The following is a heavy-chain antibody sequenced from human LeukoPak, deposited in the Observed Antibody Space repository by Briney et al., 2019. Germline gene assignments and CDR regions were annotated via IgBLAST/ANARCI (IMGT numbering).Heavy chain of an antibody. J-gene: IGHJ4*02. CDR2: ISGSGGST. Sequence: HSGGSLRLSCAASGFTFSDYYMSWIRQAPGKGLEWVSAISGSGGSTYYADSVKGRFTISRDNSKNTLYLQMNSLRAEDTAVYYCAKVSIVVVPAATNFDYWGQGTLVTVSS. D-gene: IGHD2-2*01. CDR1: GFTFSDYY. CDR3: AKVSIVVVPAATNFDY. V-gene: IGHV3-23*01.